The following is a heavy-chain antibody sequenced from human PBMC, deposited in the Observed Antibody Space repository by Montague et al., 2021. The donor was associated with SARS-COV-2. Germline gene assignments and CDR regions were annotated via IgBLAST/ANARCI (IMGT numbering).Heavy chain of an antibody. J-gene: IGHJ4*02. D-gene: IGHD6-19*01. CDR2: ISQDGSAE. CDR3: ARVVSNGWTFDY. CDR1: GFTFSAYW. V-gene: IGHV3-7*03. Sequence: SLRLSCAASGFTFSAYWMTWVRQAPGKGLEWVASISQDGSAENSVDSVKGRFTISRDNAKISLYLQMNSLRAEDTAVFYCARVVSNGWTFDYWGQGTLVTVSS.